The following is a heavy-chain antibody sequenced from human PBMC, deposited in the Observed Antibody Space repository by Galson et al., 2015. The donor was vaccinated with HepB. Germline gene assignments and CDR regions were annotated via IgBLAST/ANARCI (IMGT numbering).Heavy chain of an antibody. V-gene: IGHV4-59*01. CDR3: YYGMDV. J-gene: IGHJ6*02. CDR1: GGSISSYY. D-gene: IGHD6-19*01. CDR2: IYYSGST. Sequence: ETLSLTCTVSGGSISSYYWSWIRQPPGKGLEWIGYIYYSGSTNYNPSLKSRVTISVDTSKTDTAVYYCSGYSSGWYGFDYYYGMDVWGQGTTVTVSS.